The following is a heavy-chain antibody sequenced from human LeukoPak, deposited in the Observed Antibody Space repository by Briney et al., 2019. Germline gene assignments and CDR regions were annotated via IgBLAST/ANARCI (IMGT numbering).Heavy chain of an antibody. Sequence: PSETLSLTCTVSGGSISSYYWSWIRQPAGKGLEWIGRIYTSGSTNYNPSLKSRVTTSVDTSKSQFSLKLSSVTAADTAVYYCARDMGYGSGSYYAYNWFDPWGQGTLVTVS. CDR2: IYTSGST. CDR1: GGSISSYY. V-gene: IGHV4-4*07. J-gene: IGHJ5*02. D-gene: IGHD3-10*01. CDR3: ARDMGYGSGSYYAYNWFDP.